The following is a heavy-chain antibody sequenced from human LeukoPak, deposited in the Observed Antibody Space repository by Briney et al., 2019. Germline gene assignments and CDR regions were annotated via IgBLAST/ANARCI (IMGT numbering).Heavy chain of an antibody. CDR1: GFTFDDYA. CDR2: ISWNSGSI. J-gene: IGHJ4*02. Sequence: GGSLRLSCAASGFTFDDYAMHWVRQAPGKGLEWVSGISWNSGSIGYADSVKGRFTISRDNSKNTLYLQMNSLRAEDTAVYYCAKDAVAGGYWGQGTLVTVSS. D-gene: IGHD6-19*01. V-gene: IGHV3-9*01. CDR3: AKDAVAGGY.